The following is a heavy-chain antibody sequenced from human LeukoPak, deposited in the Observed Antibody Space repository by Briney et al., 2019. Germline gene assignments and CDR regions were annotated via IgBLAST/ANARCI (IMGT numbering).Heavy chain of an antibody. V-gene: IGHV3-21*04. CDR1: GFTFSSYS. CDR3: AESIAANGTVY. D-gene: IGHD6-13*01. Sequence: PGGSLRLSCAASGFTFSSYSMNWVRQAPGKGLEWVSSISSSSSYIYYADSVKGRFTISRDNSKNTLFLQMSRLRAEDTGVYYCAESIAANGTVYWGQGTQVTVSS. J-gene: IGHJ4*02. CDR2: ISSSSSYI.